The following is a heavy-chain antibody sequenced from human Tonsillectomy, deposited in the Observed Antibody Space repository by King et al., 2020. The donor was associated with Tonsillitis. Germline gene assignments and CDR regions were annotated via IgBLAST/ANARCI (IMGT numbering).Heavy chain of an antibody. CDR2: IDPNSGGT. V-gene: IGHV1-2*02. Sequence: VQLVESGAEVKKPGASVKVSCKASGYTFTGYYLHWLRQAPGQGLEWVGWIDPNSGGTNYAQKFQGRVTMTSDTSISTAYMELCRLTSDDTAVYYCARGPAPSGNWYFDLWGRGTLVTVSS. D-gene: IGHD1-26*01. CDR1: GYTFTGYY. CDR3: ARGPAPSGNWYFDL. J-gene: IGHJ2*01.